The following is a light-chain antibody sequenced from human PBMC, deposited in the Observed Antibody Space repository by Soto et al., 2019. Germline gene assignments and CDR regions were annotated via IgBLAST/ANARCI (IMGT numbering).Light chain of an antibody. Sequence: QSVLTQPPSVSGAPGQRVTISCTGSSSNIGAGYAVHWYQQFPGTIPRLLIYGTNNRPSGVPDRFSGSKSGMSASLAITGLQAADEANYYCQSYDNSLSGSRVFGGGTKVTVL. CDR2: GTN. V-gene: IGLV1-40*01. J-gene: IGLJ3*02. CDR1: SSNIGAGYA. CDR3: QSYDNSLSGSRV.